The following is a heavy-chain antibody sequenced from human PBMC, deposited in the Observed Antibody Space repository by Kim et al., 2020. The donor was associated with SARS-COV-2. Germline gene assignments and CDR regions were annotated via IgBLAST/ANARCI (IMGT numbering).Heavy chain of an antibody. CDR2: I. V-gene: IGHV3-11*01. Sequence: IYYAESVKGRFTISRDSAKNSLYLQMNSLRAEDTAVYYCARMGELGYFDYWGQGTLVTVSS. J-gene: IGHJ4*02. D-gene: IGHD1-26*01. CDR3: ARMGELGYFDY.